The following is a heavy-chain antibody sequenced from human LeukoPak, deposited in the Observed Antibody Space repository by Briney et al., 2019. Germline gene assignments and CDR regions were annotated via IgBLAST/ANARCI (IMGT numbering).Heavy chain of an antibody. V-gene: IGHV1-18*01. CDR3: ERGNPGGHHDAFDI. CDR2: ISAYNGNT. CDR1: GYTFTSYG. D-gene: IGHD4-23*01. J-gene: IGHJ3*02. Sequence: ASVKVSCRASGYTFTSYGISWVRQAPGQGLEWMGWISAYNGNTNYAQKLQGRVTMTTDTSTSTAYMELRSLRSEDTAVYYCERGNPGGHHDAFDIWGQGTMVTVSS.